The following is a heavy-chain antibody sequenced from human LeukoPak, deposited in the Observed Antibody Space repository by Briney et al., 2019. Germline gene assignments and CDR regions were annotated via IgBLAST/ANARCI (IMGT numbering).Heavy chain of an antibody. Sequence: PGGSLRLSCAASGFTFSDYYMSWIRQPPGKGLEWIGEINHSGSTNDNPSLKSRVTISVDTSKNQFSLKLSSVTAADTAVYYCARGPNWFDPWGQGTLVTVSS. CDR3: ARGPNWFDP. CDR2: INHSGST. V-gene: IGHV4-34*01. J-gene: IGHJ5*02. CDR1: GFTFSDYY.